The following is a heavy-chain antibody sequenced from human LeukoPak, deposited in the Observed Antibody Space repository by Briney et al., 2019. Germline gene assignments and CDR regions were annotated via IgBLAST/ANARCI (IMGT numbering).Heavy chain of an antibody. CDR3: ASFIVVVPAGMGEGMDV. D-gene: IGHD2-2*01. CDR1: GGTFSSYA. CDR2: IIPIFGTA. Sequence: SVKVSCKASGGTFSSYAISWVRQAPGQGLEWMGGIIPIFGTANYAQKFQGRVTITADKSTSTAYMEPSSLRAEDTAVYYCASFIVVVPAGMGEGMDVWGKGTTVTVSS. J-gene: IGHJ6*04. V-gene: IGHV1-69*06.